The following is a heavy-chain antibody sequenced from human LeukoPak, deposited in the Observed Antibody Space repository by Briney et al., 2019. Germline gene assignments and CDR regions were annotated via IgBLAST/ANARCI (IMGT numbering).Heavy chain of an antibody. J-gene: IGHJ4*02. D-gene: IGHD6-19*01. Sequence: GGSLRLSCAASGFTFDDHGMTWVRQAPGKGLEWVSVIYSGGSTYYADSVKGRFTISRDNSKNTLYLQMNRLRTGDTAVYYCARDGGSSGFDYWGQGTLVTVSS. CDR2: IYSGGST. CDR3: ARDGGSSGFDY. CDR1: GFTFDDHG. V-gene: IGHV3-66*02.